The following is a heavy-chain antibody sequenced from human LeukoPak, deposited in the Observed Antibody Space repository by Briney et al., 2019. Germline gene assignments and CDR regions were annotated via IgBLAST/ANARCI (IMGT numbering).Heavy chain of an antibody. J-gene: IGHJ3*02. CDR2: IIPIFGTA. V-gene: IGHV1-69*13. D-gene: IGHD2-15*01. CDR3: ARAIDVCSGGSCYSDAFDS. Sequence: EASVNVSCKASGGTFSSYAISWVRQAPGQGLEWMGGIIPIFGTANYAQKFQGRVTITADESTSTAYMELSSLRSEDTAVYYCARAIDVCSGGSCYSDAFDSWGPGTMVTVSS. CDR1: GGTFSSYA.